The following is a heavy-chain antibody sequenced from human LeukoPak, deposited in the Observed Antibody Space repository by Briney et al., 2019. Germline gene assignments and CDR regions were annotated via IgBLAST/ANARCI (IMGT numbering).Heavy chain of an antibody. CDR2: ISSSGSTI. CDR3: AREAAVVYRAFDI. CDR1: GFTFTGYS. D-gene: IGHD6-19*01. Sequence: SGGSLRLSCAASGFTFTGYSINWVRQAPGKGLEWVSYISSSGSTIYYADSVKGRFTISRDNAKNSLYLQMNSLRAEDTAVYYCAREAAVVYRAFDIWGQGTMVTVSS. J-gene: IGHJ3*02. V-gene: IGHV3-48*04.